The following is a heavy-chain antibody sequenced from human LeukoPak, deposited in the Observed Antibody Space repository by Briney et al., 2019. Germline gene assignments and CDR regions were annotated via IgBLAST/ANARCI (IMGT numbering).Heavy chain of an antibody. Sequence: SETLSLTCTVSGGSISSYFWSWIRQPTGKGLEWIGRIYTSGSTNYNPSLKSRVTMSVDTSKNQFSLKLSSVTAADTAVYYCARGYPGATPFDYWGQGTLVTVSS. CDR2: IYTSGST. CDR3: ARGYPGATPFDY. V-gene: IGHV4-4*07. CDR1: GGSISSYF. D-gene: IGHD1-26*01. J-gene: IGHJ4*02.